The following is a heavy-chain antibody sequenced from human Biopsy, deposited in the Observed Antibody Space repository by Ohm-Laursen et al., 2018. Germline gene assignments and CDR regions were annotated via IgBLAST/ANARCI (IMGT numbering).Heavy chain of an antibody. CDR3: AADINVWNVNY. D-gene: IGHD1-1*01. J-gene: IGHJ4*02. CDR2: FAPENGKT. V-gene: IGHV1-24*01. CDR1: GYTLTALS. Sequence: VASVKVSCKVSGYTLTALSMHWVRQAPGQGLEWMGGFAPENGKTVYAQNFQARVSMTEDTSTDTAYMELRSLRSEDTAVYYCAADINVWNVNYWGQGTQVTVSS.